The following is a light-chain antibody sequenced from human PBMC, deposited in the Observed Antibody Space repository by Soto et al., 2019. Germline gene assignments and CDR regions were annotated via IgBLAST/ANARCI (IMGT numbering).Light chain of an antibody. CDR2: GAS. Sequence: EIVLTQSPGTLSLSPGERATLSCRANQSVSSSYLAWYQQKPGQAPRLLIYGASSGATGIPDRFSGSGSGTDFTLTISRLEPEDFAVYYCQQYGSSPLTFGGGTKVEIK. CDR1: QSVSSSY. V-gene: IGKV3-20*01. J-gene: IGKJ4*01. CDR3: QQYGSSPLT.